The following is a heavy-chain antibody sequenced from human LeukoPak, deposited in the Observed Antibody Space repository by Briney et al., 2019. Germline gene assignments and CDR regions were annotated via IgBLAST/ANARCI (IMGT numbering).Heavy chain of an antibody. CDR3: ARGHSSGWLGEAFDL. Sequence: GDPVKLSCKASGYSFTNYYIHWVRQAPGQGLEWMGIINPSGGSTNYAQKFKGRVTLTRDTSTSTVYMELSSLRSEDSAVYYCARGHSSGWLGEAFDLWGPGTIVTVSS. CDR2: INPSGGST. D-gene: IGHD6-19*01. J-gene: IGHJ3*01. V-gene: IGHV1-46*01. CDR1: GYSFTNYY.